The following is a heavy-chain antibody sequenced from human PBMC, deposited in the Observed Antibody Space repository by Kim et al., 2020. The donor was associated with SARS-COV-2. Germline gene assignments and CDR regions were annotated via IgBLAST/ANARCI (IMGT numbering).Heavy chain of an antibody. D-gene: IGHD3-22*01. Sequence: ADSVKGRFTISRDNSKKTLYLQMNSLRAEDTAMYYCARPYYYDSSDYEDHWGQGTLVTVSS. V-gene: IGHV3-30*01. J-gene: IGHJ4*02. CDR3: ARPYYYDSSDYEDH.